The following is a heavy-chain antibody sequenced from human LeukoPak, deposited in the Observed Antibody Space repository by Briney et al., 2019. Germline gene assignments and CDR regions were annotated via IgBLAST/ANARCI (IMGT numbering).Heavy chain of an antibody. D-gene: IGHD6-19*01. J-gene: IGHJ5*02. CDR3: AKDGIGYSSDWVNWLDP. V-gene: IGHV3-23*01. Sequence: GRSLRLSCAASGITFSSYAMSWVRQAPGKGLEWVSGISGSGGSTYYADSVKGRFTISRDNSKNTLYLQMNSLRAEDTAVYCCAKDGIGYSSDWVNWLDPWGQGTLVTVSS. CDR2: ISGSGGST. CDR1: GITFSSYA.